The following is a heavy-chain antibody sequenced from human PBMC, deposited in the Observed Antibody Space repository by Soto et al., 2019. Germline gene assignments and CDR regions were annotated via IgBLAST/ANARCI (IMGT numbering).Heavy chain of an antibody. CDR3: ARVTYGDYGSAFDI. J-gene: IGHJ3*02. Sequence: EVQLVESGGGLVQPGGSLRLSCAASGFTFSSYSMNWVRQAPGKGLEWVSYISSSSSTIYYADSVKGRFTISRDNAKNSMYLQMNSLRAEDTAVYYCARVTYGDYGSAFDIWGQGTMVTVSS. V-gene: IGHV3-48*01. CDR1: GFTFSSYS. CDR2: ISSSSSTI. D-gene: IGHD4-17*01.